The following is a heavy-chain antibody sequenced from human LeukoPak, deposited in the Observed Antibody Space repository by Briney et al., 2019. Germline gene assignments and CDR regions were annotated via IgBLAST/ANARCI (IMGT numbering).Heavy chain of an antibody. Sequence: SETLSLTCAVYGGSFSGYYWSWIRQPPGKGLEWIGEINHSGSTNYNPSLKSRVTISVDTSKNQFSLKLSSVTAADTAVYYCARTKRWIQLKMNWFDPWGQGTLVTVSS. D-gene: IGHD5-18*01. V-gene: IGHV4-34*01. CDR3: ARTKRWIQLKMNWFDP. J-gene: IGHJ5*02. CDR1: GGSFSGYY. CDR2: INHSGST.